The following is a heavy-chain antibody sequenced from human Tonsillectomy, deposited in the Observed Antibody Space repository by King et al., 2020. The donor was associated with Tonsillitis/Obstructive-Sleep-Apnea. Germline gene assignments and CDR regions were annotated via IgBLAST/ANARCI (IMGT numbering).Heavy chain of an antibody. CDR2: ISPSGGST. Sequence: VQLVESGGGLVQPGGSLRLSCAASGFTFSSYAMSWVRQAPGKGLEWVSGISPSGGSTYYAGSVKGRFTISRDNSKNTLYLQMNSLRAEDTAVHYCANEVVHSGYSYGPPDYWGQGTLVTVSS. CDR3: ANEVVHSGYSYGPPDY. V-gene: IGHV3-23*04. D-gene: IGHD5-18*01. J-gene: IGHJ4*02. CDR1: GFTFSSYA.